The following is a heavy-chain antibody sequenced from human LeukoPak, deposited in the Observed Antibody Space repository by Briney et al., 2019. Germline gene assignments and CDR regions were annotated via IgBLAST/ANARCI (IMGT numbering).Heavy chain of an antibody. CDR1: GYTFTSYG. D-gene: IGHD3-22*01. CDR3: ATIDYDTVYFDY. V-gene: IGHV1-18*01. CDR2: ISAYNGNT. Sequence: ASVKVSCKASGYTFTSYGISWVRQAPGQGLEWMGWISAYNGNTNYAQKLQGRVTMTTDTSTSTAYMELRSLRSDDTAVYHCATIDYDTVYFDYWGQGTLVTVSS. J-gene: IGHJ4*02.